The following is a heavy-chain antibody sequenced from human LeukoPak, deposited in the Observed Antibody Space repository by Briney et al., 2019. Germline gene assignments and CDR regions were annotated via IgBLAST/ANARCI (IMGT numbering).Heavy chain of an antibody. Sequence: GGSLRLSCAASGFTFDDYGMSWVRQAPGKGLEWVSGINWNGGSTGYADSVKGRFTISRDNAKNSLYLQMNSLRAEDTALYYCARGASGVGATTGFDYWGQGTLVTVSS. D-gene: IGHD1-26*01. CDR3: ARGASGVGATTGFDY. CDR1: GFTFDDYG. J-gene: IGHJ4*02. V-gene: IGHV3-20*04. CDR2: INWNGGST.